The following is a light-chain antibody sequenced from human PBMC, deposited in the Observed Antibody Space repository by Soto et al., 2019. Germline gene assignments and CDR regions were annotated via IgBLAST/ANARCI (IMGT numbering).Light chain of an antibody. CDR3: QQYNSYYPGT. CDR2: ASS. CDR1: QSVRNNY. Sequence: EIVLTQSPGTLSLSPGERATLSCRASQSVRNNYLAWYQQRPGQAPRLLIYASSSRATGIPDRFSGSGSGTEFTLTISSLQHDDFANYYCQQYNSYYPGTFGQGTKVDIK. J-gene: IGKJ1*01. V-gene: IGKV3-20*01.